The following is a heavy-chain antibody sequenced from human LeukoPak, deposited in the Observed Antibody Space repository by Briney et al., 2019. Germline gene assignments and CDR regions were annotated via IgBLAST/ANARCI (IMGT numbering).Heavy chain of an antibody. D-gene: IGHD6-13*01. CDR3: ARGERYSSSWYRVAYYYGMDV. V-gene: IGHV4-34*01. CDR1: GGSFSGYY. J-gene: IGHJ6*02. CDR2: IYHSGST. Sequence: SETLSLTCAVYGGSFSGYYWSWIRQPPGKGLEWIGEIYHSGSTNYNPSLKSRVTISVDTSKNQFSLKLSSVTAADTAVYYCARGERYSSSWYRVAYYYGMDVWGQGTTVTVSS.